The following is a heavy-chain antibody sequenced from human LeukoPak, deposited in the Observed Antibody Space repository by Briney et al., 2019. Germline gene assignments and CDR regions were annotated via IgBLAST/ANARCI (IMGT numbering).Heavy chain of an antibody. D-gene: IGHD2-2*01. J-gene: IGHJ4*02. V-gene: IGHV1-2*06. CDR1: GYTFTGYH. CDR3: ARDYCSSTSCLFDY. Sequence: ASVNVSCKASGYTFTGYHMHWVRRAPGQGLEWMGRINPNSGDTNYAQKFQGRVTMTRDTSISTAYMELSRLRSDDTAVYYCARDYCSSTSCLFDYWGQGALVTVSS. CDR2: INPNSGDT.